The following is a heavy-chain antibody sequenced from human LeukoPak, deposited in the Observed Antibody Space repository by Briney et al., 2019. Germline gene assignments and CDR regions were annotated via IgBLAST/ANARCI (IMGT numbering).Heavy chain of an antibody. J-gene: IGHJ4*02. CDR3: AREIRDGSSIYRYFDY. CDR1: GGTFSSYA. V-gene: IGHV1-69*05. Sequence: GASVKVSCKASGGTFSSYAISWVRQAPGQGLGWMGGIIPIFGTANCAQKFQGRVTITTDESTSTAYMELSSLRSEDTAVYYCAREIRDGSSIYRYFDYWGQGTLVTVSS. D-gene: IGHD6-13*01. CDR2: IIPIFGTA.